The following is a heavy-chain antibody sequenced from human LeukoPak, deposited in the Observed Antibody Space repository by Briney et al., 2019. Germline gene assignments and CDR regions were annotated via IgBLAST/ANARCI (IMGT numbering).Heavy chain of an antibody. CDR3: AKEGSYDAFDI. Sequence: GGSLRLSCAASEFTFTSYELNWVRQAPGKGLEWVSYISSSGNTISYADSVKGRFTISRDNAENSLYLQMNSLRADDTAVYYCAKEGSYDAFDIWGQGTMVTVSS. V-gene: IGHV3-48*03. D-gene: IGHD1-26*01. CDR2: ISSSGNTI. CDR1: EFTFTSYE. J-gene: IGHJ3*02.